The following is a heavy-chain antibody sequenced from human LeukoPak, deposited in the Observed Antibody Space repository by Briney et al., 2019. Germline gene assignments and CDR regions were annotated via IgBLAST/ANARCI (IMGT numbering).Heavy chain of an antibody. J-gene: IGHJ4*02. Sequence: SETLSLTCTVSGGSINSYYWSWIRQPAGKGLEWIGRIYSSGSTNYNPSLKSRVSMSVDTSKSQFSLKLTSVTAADTAVYYCARGGKATVVTMWGQGILVTVSS. D-gene: IGHD4-23*01. CDR2: IYSSGST. CDR1: GGSINSYY. CDR3: ARGGKATVVTM. V-gene: IGHV4-4*07.